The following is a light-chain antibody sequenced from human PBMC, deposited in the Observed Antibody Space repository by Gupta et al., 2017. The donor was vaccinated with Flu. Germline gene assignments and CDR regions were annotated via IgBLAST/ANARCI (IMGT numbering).Light chain of an antibody. CDR2: WAS. CDR3: QQYYSTPRT. J-gene: IGKJ1*01. CDR1: QSVLYSSNNKNY. V-gene: IGKV4-1*01. Sequence: DIVLTQSPDSLAVSLGERATINCKSSQSVLYSSNNKNYLAWYQQKPGQPPKLLVSWASTRESGVPVRFSGSGSGTDFTLTISSLQAEDVAVYYCQQYYSTPRTFGQGTKVEIK.